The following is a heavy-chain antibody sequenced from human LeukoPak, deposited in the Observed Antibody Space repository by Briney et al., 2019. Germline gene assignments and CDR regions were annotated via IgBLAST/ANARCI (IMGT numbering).Heavy chain of an antibody. J-gene: IGHJ4*02. CDR2: YRNKANSYTT. D-gene: IGHD1-26*01. CDR1: GFTFSDQY. V-gene: IGHV3-72*01. CDR3: ATVGIVGATGLFDN. Sequence: GGSLRLSCAASGFTFSDQYMDWVRQAPGKGLEWVGRYRNKANSYTTAYAASVKDSFIISRDDSKDSLYLRMNSLKTEDTGVYYCATVGIVGATGLFDNWGQGPLVTVSA.